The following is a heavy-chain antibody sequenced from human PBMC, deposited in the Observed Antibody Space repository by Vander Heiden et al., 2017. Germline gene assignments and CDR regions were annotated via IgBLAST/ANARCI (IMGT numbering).Heavy chain of an antibody. CDR3: ATLTYYYDSSGYYYPIY. Sequence: QLQLQESGPGLVKPSETLSLTCIVSGGCISGSGYYWGWIRQAPGKGLEWIGSINYSGSTKYSPSLKSRVTISVDTSKNQFSLILSSVTAADTAVYYCATLTYYYDSSGYYYPIYWGQGALVTVSS. D-gene: IGHD3-22*01. CDR1: GGCISGSGYY. V-gene: IGHV4-39*01. CDR2: INYSGST. J-gene: IGHJ4*02.